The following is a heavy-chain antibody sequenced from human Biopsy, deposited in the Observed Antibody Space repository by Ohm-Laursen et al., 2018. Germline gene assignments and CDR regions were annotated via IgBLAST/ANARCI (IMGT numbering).Heavy chain of an antibody. CDR1: GVSINTGCYY. J-gene: IGHJ4*02. Sequence: TLSLTCTVSGVSINTGCYYWTWIRQHPGTGLEWIGYIHYSGNTLYNPSLKSRLTISVDTSRNQFSLKLTSVTAADTALYYCTRAGGGKIYGLWGQGTLVTVSS. V-gene: IGHV4-31*03. CDR3: TRAGGGKIYGL. D-gene: IGHD3-16*01. CDR2: IHYSGNT.